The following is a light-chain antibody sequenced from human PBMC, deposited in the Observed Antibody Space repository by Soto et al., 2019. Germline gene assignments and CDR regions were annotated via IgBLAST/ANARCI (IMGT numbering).Light chain of an antibody. CDR1: QSISSY. CDR3: QQSHNMPFT. V-gene: IGKV1-39*01. Sequence: DIQMTQSPSSLSASVGDRVTITCRASQSISSYLNWYQQKPGKAPKLLIYAASSLQSGVPSRFSGSGSGTDFTLTISSLQPEDFATYYCQQSHNMPFTFGGGTKVDIK. J-gene: IGKJ4*01. CDR2: AAS.